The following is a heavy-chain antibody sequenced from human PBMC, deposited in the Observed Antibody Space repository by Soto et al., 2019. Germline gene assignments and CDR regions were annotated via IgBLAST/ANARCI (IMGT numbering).Heavy chain of an antibody. Sequence: PGGSLRLSCAASGFTFSNAWMNWVRQAPGKGLEWDGRIKSKTDGGTTDYAAPVKGRFTISRDDSKNTLYLQMNSLKTEDTAVYYCTTGDCSGGSCYVRGLDYYYSGMDVWGQGTTVTVS. CDR1: GFTFSNAW. V-gene: IGHV3-15*07. D-gene: IGHD2-15*01. CDR2: IKSKTDGGTT. CDR3: TTGDCSGGSCYVRGLDYYYSGMDV. J-gene: IGHJ6*02.